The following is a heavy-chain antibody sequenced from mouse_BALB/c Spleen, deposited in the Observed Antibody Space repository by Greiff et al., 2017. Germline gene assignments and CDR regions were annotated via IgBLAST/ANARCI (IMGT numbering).Heavy chain of an antibody. D-gene: IGHD2-4*01. J-gene: IGHJ3*01. V-gene: IGHV14-1*02. CDR1: GFNIKDYY. Sequence: VQLQQSGAELVRPGALVKLSCKASGFNIKDYYMHWVKQRPEQGLEWIGWIDPENGNTIYDPKFQGKASITADTSSNTAYLQLSSLTSEDTAVYYCARPTMITTRFAYWGQGTLVTVSA. CDR2: IDPENGNT. CDR3: ARPTMITTRFAY.